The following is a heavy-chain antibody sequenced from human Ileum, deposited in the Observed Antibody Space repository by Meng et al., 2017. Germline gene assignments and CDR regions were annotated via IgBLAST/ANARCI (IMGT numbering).Heavy chain of an antibody. CDR2: ISHSGSA. CDR3: ARHGGYSQDF. J-gene: IGHJ4*02. V-gene: IGHV4-4*02. CDR1: SGSISSNTY. Sequence: QGRLQGPGPGLVRPSGTLSLPCAVSSGSISSNTYWSWVRQPPGKGLEWIGQISHSGSAYYNPSLKSRVTMSVDKSKSQFSLMLTSVTAADTAIYYCARHGGYSQDFWGQGTLVTVSS. D-gene: IGHD4-23*01.